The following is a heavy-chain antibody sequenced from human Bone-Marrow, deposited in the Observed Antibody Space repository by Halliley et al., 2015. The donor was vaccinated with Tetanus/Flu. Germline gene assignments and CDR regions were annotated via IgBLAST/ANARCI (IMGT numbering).Heavy chain of an antibody. CDR2: IYYSGST. V-gene: IGHV4-59*01. D-gene: IGHD7-27*01. CDR3: ARVGLGISALDY. Sequence: GLVKPSETLSLTCTVSGASIGSSYWGWIRQSPGEGPEWIGYIYYSGSTNYNPSLRSRVTILVDTSQSQISLRLTSVTAADTAVYYCARVGLGISALDYWGQGILVTVSS. CDR1: GASIGSSY. J-gene: IGHJ4*02.